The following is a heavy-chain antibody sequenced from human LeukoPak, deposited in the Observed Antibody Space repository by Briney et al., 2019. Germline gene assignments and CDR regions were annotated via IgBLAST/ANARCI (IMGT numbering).Heavy chain of an antibody. Sequence: SETLSLTCTVSGGSISTYYWSWIRQPAGKGLEWIGRIYSSGNTNYNSSLKSRVSMSVDTSKNQFSLKLSSVTAADTAVYYCARDLIFRPWLVFDAFDICGQGTKVTVSS. CDR2: IYSSGNT. CDR3: ARDLIFRPWLVFDAFDI. V-gene: IGHV4-4*07. J-gene: IGHJ3*02. D-gene: IGHD6-19*01. CDR1: GGSISTYY.